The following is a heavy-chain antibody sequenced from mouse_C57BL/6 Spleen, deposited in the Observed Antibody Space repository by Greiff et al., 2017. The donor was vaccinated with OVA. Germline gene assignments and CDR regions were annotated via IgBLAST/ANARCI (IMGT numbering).Heavy chain of an antibody. Sequence: VQLQQSGPGLVQPSQSLSITCTVSGFSLTSYGVHWVRQSPGKGLEWLGVIWSGGSTDYNAAFISSLSISKDNSKSQVFFKMNSLQADDTAIYYCARNGGWPYWYFDVWGTGTTVTVSS. J-gene: IGHJ1*03. V-gene: IGHV2-2*01. D-gene: IGHD1-1*02. CDR3: ARNGGWPYWYFDV. CDR1: GFSLTSYG. CDR2: IWSGGST.